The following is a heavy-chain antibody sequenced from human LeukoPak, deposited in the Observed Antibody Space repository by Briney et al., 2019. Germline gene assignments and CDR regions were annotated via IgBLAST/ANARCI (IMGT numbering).Heavy chain of an antibody. D-gene: IGHD3-16*02. V-gene: IGHV4-38-2*02. J-gene: IGHJ6*03. CDR2: IYYSGST. Sequence: PSETLSLTCTVSGYSISSGYYWGWIRQPPGKGLEWIGSIYYSGSTYYNPSLKSRVTISVDTSKNQFSLKLSSVTAADTAVYYCARGRGDYVWGSYRYFYYYYMDVWGKGTTVTVSS. CDR3: ARGRGDYVWGSYRYFYYYYMDV. CDR1: GYSISSGYY.